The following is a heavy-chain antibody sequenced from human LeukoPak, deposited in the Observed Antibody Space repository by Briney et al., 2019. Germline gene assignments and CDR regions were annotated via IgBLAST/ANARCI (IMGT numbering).Heavy chain of an antibody. D-gene: IGHD6-6*01. CDR3: ATDPLGSSSEGMRY. Sequence: GASVKVSCKVSGYTLTELSMHWVRQAPGKGLEWMGGFDPEDGETTYAQKFQGRVTLTEDTSTDTAYMELSSLRSEDTAVYYCATDPLGSSSEGMRYWGQGTLVTVSS. J-gene: IGHJ4*02. CDR2: FDPEDGET. CDR1: GYTLTELS. V-gene: IGHV1-24*01.